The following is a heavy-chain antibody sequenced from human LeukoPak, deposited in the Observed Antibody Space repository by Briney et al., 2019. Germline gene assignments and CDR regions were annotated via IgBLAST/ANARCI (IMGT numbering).Heavy chain of an antibody. CDR1: GYTFTGYY. Sequence: ASVKVSCKASGYTFTGYYIHWVRPAPGQGLEWMGRINPSSGGTNDAQNFQGRVTMTRDTSISTAYMDLSSLRSDDTAVYYCARGVGGSGTYGMDVWGQGTTVTVSS. J-gene: IGHJ6*02. CDR3: ARGVGGSGTYGMDV. D-gene: IGHD3-10*01. CDR2: INPSSGGT. V-gene: IGHV1-2*06.